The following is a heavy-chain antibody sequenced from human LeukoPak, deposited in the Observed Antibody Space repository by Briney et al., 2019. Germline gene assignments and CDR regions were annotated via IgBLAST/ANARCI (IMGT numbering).Heavy chain of an antibody. Sequence: GSLRLSCVASGFPFGKYWMSWVRQAPGKGLEWVAVISYDGSNKYYADSVKGRFTISRDNSKNTLYLQMNSLRAEDTAVYYCAKDLPPIAVAGFFDYWGQGTLVTVSS. CDR1: GFPFGKYW. D-gene: IGHD6-19*01. V-gene: IGHV3-30*18. J-gene: IGHJ4*02. CDR2: ISYDGSNK. CDR3: AKDLPPIAVAGFFDY.